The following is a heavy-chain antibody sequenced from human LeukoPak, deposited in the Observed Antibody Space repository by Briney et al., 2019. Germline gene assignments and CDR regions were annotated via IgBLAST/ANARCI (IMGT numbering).Heavy chain of an antibody. Sequence: PSETLSLTCAVYGGSFSGYYWSWVRQAPGKGPEWVSAISGSGGSTYYADSVKGRFTISRDNSKNTLYLQMNSLRAEDTAVYYCAKVGSGSPRGYYFDYWGQGTLVTVSS. CDR2: ISGSGGST. CDR3: AKVGSGSPRGYYFDY. D-gene: IGHD1-26*01. J-gene: IGHJ4*02. CDR1: GGSFSGYY. V-gene: IGHV3-23*01.